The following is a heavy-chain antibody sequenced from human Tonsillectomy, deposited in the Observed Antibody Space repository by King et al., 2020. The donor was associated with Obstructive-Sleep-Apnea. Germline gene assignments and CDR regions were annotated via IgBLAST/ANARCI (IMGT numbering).Heavy chain of an antibody. Sequence: VQLVESGGGLVQPGGSLRLSCAASGFTVSSNYMSWVRQAPGKGLEWVSLISDGGTTYYADSVKGRFTVSRDNSKNPLYLQMNGLRAEDTALYYCARLWQQWKSEFHYWGQGTLVTVSS. CDR2: ISDGGTT. D-gene: IGHD6-19*01. J-gene: IGHJ4*02. V-gene: IGHV3-66*04. CDR1: GFTVSSNY. CDR3: ARLWQQWKSEFHY.